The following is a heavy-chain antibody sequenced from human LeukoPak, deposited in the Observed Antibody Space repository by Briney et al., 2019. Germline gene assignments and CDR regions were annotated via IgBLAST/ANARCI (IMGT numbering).Heavy chain of an antibody. CDR2: ISESSATV. CDR1: GFTFSTYA. D-gene: IGHD6-19*01. V-gene: IGHV3-48*01. Sequence: GGSLRLSCAASGFTFSTYAMNWVRQAPGKGLEWVSYISESSATVYYADSVKGRFTISRDNAKNSVYLQMNSLRAEDTAVYYCAGPYSSGWHRGWGQGTLVTVSS. CDR3: AGPYSSGWHRG. J-gene: IGHJ4*02.